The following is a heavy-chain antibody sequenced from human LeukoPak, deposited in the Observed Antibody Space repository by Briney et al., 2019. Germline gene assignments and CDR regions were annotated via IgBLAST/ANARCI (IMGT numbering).Heavy chain of an antibody. J-gene: IGHJ6*04. CDR2: ISAYNANT. CDR1: GYTFTNYG. D-gene: IGHD3-9*01. V-gene: IGHV1-18*04. Sequence: ASVKVSCKASGYTFTNYGITWVRQAPGQGLEWMGWISAYNANTNYAQKFQGRVTMPTDTSTSTVYIELRSLSADDTAIYHCARTESDILTGAHMDVWGKGPTVTVSS. CDR3: ARTESDILTGAHMDV.